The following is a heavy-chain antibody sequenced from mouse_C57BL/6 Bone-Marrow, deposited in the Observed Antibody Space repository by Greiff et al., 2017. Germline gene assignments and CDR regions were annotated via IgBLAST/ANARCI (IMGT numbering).Heavy chain of an antibody. Sequence: QVQLKESGAELARPGASVKLSCKASGYTFTSYWMHWVKQRPGQGLEWIGEIDPSDSYTNYNQKFKGKSTLTVDKSSSTAYMQLSSLTSEDSAVYYCARKSSPAWFAYWGQGTLVTVSA. V-gene: IGHV1-69*01. CDR2: IDPSDSYT. J-gene: IGHJ3*01. D-gene: IGHD1-1*01. CDR1: GYTFTSYW. CDR3: ARKSSPAWFAY.